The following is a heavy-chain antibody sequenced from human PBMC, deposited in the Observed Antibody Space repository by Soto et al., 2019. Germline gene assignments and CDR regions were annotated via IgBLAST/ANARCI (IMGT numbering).Heavy chain of an antibody. J-gene: IGHJ5*02. CDR3: ARGGLAARKGRWFDP. CDR2: IHYSGST. Sequence: PSETLSLTCTVSGDSISSYYWGWIRQPPGKGLEWIGYIHYSGSTNYTPSLKSRVTISVDTPKNQFSLKVNSMTAADTAVYYCARGGLAARKGRWFDPWGQGTLVTVSS. D-gene: IGHD6-6*01. V-gene: IGHV4-59*01. CDR1: GDSISSYY.